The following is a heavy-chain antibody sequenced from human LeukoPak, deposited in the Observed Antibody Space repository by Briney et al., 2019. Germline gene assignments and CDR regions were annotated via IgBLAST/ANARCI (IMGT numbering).Heavy chain of an antibody. D-gene: IGHD3-16*01. V-gene: IGHV4-39*01. J-gene: IGHJ3*01. CDR3: RCLAIVTSWGRVAFDV. CDR1: GGSISRSSYY. CDR2: INYRGST. Sequence: PSETLSLTCTVSGGSISRSSYYWGWIRQPPGKGLEWIGIINYRGSTYYNPSLKSRVTISVDTSKNQVSLKLSSVTAADTAVYFCRCLAIVTSWGRVAFDVWGQGTMVTVSS.